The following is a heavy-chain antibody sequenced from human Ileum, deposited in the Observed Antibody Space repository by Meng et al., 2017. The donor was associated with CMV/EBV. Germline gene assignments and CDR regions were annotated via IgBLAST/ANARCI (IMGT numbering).Heavy chain of an antibody. D-gene: IGHD5-12*01. CDR3: AREGGYDRRYFDY. J-gene: IGHJ4*02. V-gene: IGHV4-30-4*08. CDR2: IYSSGTA. CDR1: GDSITSGDYY. Sequence: SETLSLTCSVSGDSITSGDYYWSWIRQPPGKGLEWIGYIYSSGTAYYNPSLKTSTSIDTSKNQFSLRLTSVTAADTAAYYCAREGGYDRRYFDYWGQGNLVTVSS.